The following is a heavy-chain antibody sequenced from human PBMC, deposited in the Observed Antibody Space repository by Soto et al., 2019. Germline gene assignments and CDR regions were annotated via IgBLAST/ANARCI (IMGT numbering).Heavy chain of an antibody. V-gene: IGHV4-30-4*01. CDR1: GCSISSGDYY. D-gene: IGHD6-19*01. CDR3: ARGLITGSHYSGGWYYFDS. Sequence: SESLSLTCTVSGCSISSGDYYWSWIRQPPGKGLEWIGYIYYSGSTYYNPSLKSRVTISVDTSKNQFSLKLSSVTAADAAVYYCARGLITGSHYSGGWYYFDSWGQGTQVTVSS. J-gene: IGHJ4*02. CDR2: IYYSGST.